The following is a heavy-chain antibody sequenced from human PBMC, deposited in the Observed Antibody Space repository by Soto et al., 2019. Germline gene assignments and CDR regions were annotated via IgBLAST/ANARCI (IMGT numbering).Heavy chain of an antibody. CDR3: ARDGYSYGNYYYGMDV. CDR2: IYYTGST. V-gene: IGHV4-61*01. D-gene: IGHD5-18*01. Sequence: SETLSLTCIVSGGSVNSVSYYWTWIRQPPGKGLEWIGSIYYTGSTNYNPSLKSRVTISVDPSKNQFSLKLTSVTAADTAVYYCARDGYSYGNYYYGMDVWGQVTTVTFSS. J-gene: IGHJ6*02. CDR1: GGSVNSVSYY.